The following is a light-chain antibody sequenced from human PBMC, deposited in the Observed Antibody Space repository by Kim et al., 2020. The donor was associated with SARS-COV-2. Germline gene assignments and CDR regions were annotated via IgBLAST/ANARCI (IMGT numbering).Light chain of an antibody. CDR3: ATWDDRLNGFF. CDR1: AAYKGKNP. J-gene: IGLJ1*01. V-gene: IGLV1-44*01. Sequence: GQGDTSSCGRHAAYKGKNPVNWYQSHPGAAPEYPSYGKYARPSGVPDRFSGSQCGSSGSLAISGHQSEDGAGYYCATWDDRLNGFFFGTGTKVTVL. CDR2: GKY.